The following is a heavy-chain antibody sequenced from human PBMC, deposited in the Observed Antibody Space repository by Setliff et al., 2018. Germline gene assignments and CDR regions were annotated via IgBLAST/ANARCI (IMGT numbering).Heavy chain of an antibody. CDR1: GYTFSDSL. V-gene: IGHV1-18*01. CDR3: ARFRVSSGGYNYYAMDV. CDR2: ISSYSGNT. Sequence: GASVKVSCKTSGYTFSDSLISWVRQAPGQGLEWVGWISSYSGNTYYAQKLQDRVTITTDTSTTTVYMELRGLKSDDTATYYCARFRVSSGGYNYYAMDVWGQGTTVTVSS. J-gene: IGHJ6*02. D-gene: IGHD1-26*01.